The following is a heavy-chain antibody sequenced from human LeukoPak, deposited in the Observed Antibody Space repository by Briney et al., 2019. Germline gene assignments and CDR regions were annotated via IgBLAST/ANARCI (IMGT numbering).Heavy chain of an antibody. Sequence: SETLSLTCTVSGGSISSYYWSWIRQPPGKGLEWIGYIYYSGSTNYNPSLKSRVTISVDTSKSQFSLKLSSVTAADTAVYYCARKFDSSSWYLGFDYWGQGTLVTVSS. J-gene: IGHJ4*02. CDR1: GGSISSYY. V-gene: IGHV4-59*12. D-gene: IGHD6-13*01. CDR3: ARKFDSSSWYLGFDY. CDR2: IYYSGST.